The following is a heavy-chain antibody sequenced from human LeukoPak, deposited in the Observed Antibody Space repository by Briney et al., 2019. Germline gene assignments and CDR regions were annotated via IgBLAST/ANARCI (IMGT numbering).Heavy chain of an antibody. D-gene: IGHD5-24*01. J-gene: IGHJ4*02. CDR2: ISGSGGST. V-gene: IGHV3-23*01. CDR1: GFSSSNYA. CDR3: ARENGYKVFDY. Sequence: GGSLRLSCAASGFSSSNYAMSWVRQAPGEGLEWVSAISGSGGSTYYADSVKGRFTISRDNSKNTLYLQMDSLRAEDTAVYYCARENGYKVFDYWGQGTLVTVSS.